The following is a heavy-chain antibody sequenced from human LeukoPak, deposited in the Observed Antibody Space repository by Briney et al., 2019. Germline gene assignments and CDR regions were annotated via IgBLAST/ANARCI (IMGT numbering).Heavy chain of an antibody. V-gene: IGHV3-30*04. CDR1: GFTFSSYA. Sequence: GGSLRLSCAASGFTFSSYAMHWVRQAPGKGLEWVAVISYDGSNKYYADSVKGRFTISRDNSKNTLYLQMNSLRAEDTAVYYCARDPSERGSHYYDSSGYYLDYWGQGTLVTVSS. CDR2: ISYDGSNK. J-gene: IGHJ4*02. CDR3: ARDPSERGSHYYDSSGYYLDY. D-gene: IGHD3-22*01.